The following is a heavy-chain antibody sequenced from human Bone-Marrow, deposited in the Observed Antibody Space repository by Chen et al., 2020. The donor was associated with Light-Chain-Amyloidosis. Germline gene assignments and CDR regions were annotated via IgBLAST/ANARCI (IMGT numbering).Heavy chain of an antibody. J-gene: IGHJ4*02. V-gene: IGHV3-23*04. CDR2: ISGSGGSR. D-gene: IGHD3-22*01. CDR3: AKGPGYDSSGTFDY. Sequence: EVQLVESGGGLLQRGGSLRLSCAASGFAFSSYAMCWVRQAPGKGLEWVSTISGSGGSRYYGDSVKGRLTISRDNSKNALFLQMNSLRAEDTAVYYCAKGPGYDSSGTFDYWGQGTLVTVSS. CDR1: GFAFSSYA.